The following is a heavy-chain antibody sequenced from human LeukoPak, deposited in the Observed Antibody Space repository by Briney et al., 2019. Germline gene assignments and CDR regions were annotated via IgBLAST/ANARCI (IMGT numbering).Heavy chain of an antibody. CDR1: GFTFSSYA. D-gene: IGHD3-10*01. Sequence: GRSLRLSCAASGFTFSSYAMHWVRQAPGKGLEWVAVISYDGSNKYYADSVKGRFTISRDNSKNTLYLQMNSLRAGDTAVYYCASGYYYGSGDFYYGMDVWGQGTTVTVSS. CDR3: ASGYYYGSGDFYYGMDV. CDR2: ISYDGSNK. V-gene: IGHV3-30-3*01. J-gene: IGHJ6*02.